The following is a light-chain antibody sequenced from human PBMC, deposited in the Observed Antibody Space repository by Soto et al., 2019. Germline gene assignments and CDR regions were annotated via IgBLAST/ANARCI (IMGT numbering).Light chain of an antibody. Sequence: EILMTQSPDTLSVSPGERVTLSCRASRTVSNRLAWYRHKPGQAPRLLIYEASNRAAGVPGRFSGSGSGTDFTLTITRLEPEDFAFYYCHQRQRWPRTFGQGTKVDIK. CDR2: EAS. J-gene: IGKJ1*01. CDR3: HQRQRWPRT. CDR1: RTVSNR. V-gene: IGKV3-11*01.